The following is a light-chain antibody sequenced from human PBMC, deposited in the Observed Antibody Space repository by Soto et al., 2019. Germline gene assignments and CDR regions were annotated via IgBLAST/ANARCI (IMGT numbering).Light chain of an antibody. CDR3: QQYNSYPWT. V-gene: IGKV1-5*03. CDR1: QSISGW. CDR2: KAS. J-gene: IGKJ1*01. Sequence: DIQMAQSPFTLSASVGDRVTITCRASQSISGWLAWYQQKPGKAPNLLIYKASSLESGVPSRFSGTESGTEFTLTISSLQPDDFATYYCQQYNSYPWTFGQGTKVDIK.